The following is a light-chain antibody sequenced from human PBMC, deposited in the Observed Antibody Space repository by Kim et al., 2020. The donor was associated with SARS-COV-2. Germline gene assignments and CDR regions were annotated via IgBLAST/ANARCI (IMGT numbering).Light chain of an antibody. CDR2: GAS. J-gene: IGKJ1*01. CDR1: RSVSSN. CDR3: QQYNNWPPWT. Sequence: SPGERATRTCRASRSVSSNLAWYQQKPGQAPRLLSYGASTRATGIPARFSGSGSGTEFTLTISSLQSEDFAVYYCQQYNNWPPWTFGQGTKVDIK. V-gene: IGKV3-15*01.